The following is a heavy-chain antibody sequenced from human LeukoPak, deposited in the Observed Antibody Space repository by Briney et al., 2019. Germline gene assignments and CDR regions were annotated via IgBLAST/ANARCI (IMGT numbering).Heavy chain of an antibody. D-gene: IGHD5-18*01. CDR3: ARLCPGSCYPGERRGYSYGYLNYYYYYGMDV. CDR1: GGSFSGYY. CDR2: INHSGRT. V-gene: IGHV4-34*01. Sequence: PSETLSLTCAVYGGSFSGYYWSWVRQPPGKGLEWVGEINHSGRTNYNPSLKILVTISVSTSKNQFSLKLSSVTAPDTAVYYCARLCPGSCYPGERRGYSYGYLNYYYYYGMDVWGQGTTVTVSS. J-gene: IGHJ6*02.